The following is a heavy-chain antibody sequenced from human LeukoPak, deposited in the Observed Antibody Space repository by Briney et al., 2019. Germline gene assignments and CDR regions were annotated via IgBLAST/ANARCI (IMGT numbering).Heavy chain of an antibody. CDR3: ASDVTMVRGIDY. Sequence: SETLSLTCAVYGGSFSGYYWSWIRQPPGKGLEWIGEINHSGSTNYNPSLKSRVTISVDTSKNQFSLKLSSVTAADTAVYYCASDVTMVRGIDYWGQGTLVTVSS. V-gene: IGHV4-34*01. CDR2: INHSGST. D-gene: IGHD3-10*01. J-gene: IGHJ4*02. CDR1: GGSFSGYY.